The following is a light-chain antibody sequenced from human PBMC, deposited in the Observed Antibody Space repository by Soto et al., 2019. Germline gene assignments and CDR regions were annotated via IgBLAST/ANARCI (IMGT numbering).Light chain of an antibody. CDR2: ANT. CDR1: NSNIGAGYD. CDR3: QSYDSSLSGSEI. V-gene: IGLV1-40*01. J-gene: IGLJ1*01. Sequence: QSALTQPPSVSGAPGQRVTISCTGSNSNIGAGYDVHWYQQLPGTAPKLLIYANTNRPSGVPDRFSVSKSGTSASLAITGLQAEDEADYYCQSYDSSLSGSEIFGTGNKVTVL.